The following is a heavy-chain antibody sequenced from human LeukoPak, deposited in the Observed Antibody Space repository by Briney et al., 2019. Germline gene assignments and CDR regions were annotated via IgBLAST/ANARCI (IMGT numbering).Heavy chain of an antibody. CDR2: IYHGGST. D-gene: IGHD2-15*01. J-gene: IGHJ5*02. CDR3: ARVIYCSGGSCYDGAWFDP. Sequence: SETLSLTCGVSGYSISSGYYWGWSRPPPGKGVEWVGIIYHGGSTYYNPSLKSRVTISVDTSKNQFSLKLSSLTAADTAMYYCARVIYCSGGSCYDGAWFDPWGQGTLVTVSS. V-gene: IGHV4-38-2*01. CDR1: GYSISSGYY.